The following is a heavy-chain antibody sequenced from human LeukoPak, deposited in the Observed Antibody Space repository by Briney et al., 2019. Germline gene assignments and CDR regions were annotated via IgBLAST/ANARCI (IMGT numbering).Heavy chain of an antibody. Sequence: GGSLRLSCAASGFTFSSYGMHWVRQAPGKGLEWVAFIRYDGSNKYYADSVKGRFTISRDNSKNTLYLQMNSLRAEDTAVYYCAKPAGQGRSWLDSSGIDYWGQGTLVTVSS. J-gene: IGHJ4*02. V-gene: IGHV3-30*02. CDR2: IRYDGSNK. CDR1: GFTFSSYG. D-gene: IGHD3-22*01. CDR3: AKPAGQGRSWLDSSGIDY.